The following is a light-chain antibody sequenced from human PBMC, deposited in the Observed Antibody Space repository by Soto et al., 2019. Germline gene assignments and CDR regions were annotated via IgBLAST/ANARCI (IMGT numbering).Light chain of an antibody. V-gene: IGLV2-11*01. J-gene: IGLJ1*01. CDR2: DVT. CDR3: CSYGGGPYV. CDR1: SSDVGGYDY. Sequence: QSALTQPRSVSGSPGQSVAISCTGTSSDVGGYDYVSWFQHHPGKAPKLMIYDVTKRPSGVPDRFSGSKSGNTASLTISGLQAEDEADYCCCSYGGGPYVFGTGTKLTVL.